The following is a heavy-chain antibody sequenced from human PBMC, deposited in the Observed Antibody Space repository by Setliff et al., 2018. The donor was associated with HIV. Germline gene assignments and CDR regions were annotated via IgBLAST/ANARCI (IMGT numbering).Heavy chain of an antibody. J-gene: IGHJ4*02. D-gene: IGHD2-2*01. Sequence: ASVKVSCKASGYTFIGYYMHWVRQAPGQGLEWMGWINPSSGGTEYAQKFQGRVTMTRDTSISTAYMELSRLTSDDTAVYYCARAECSSTTCNYYFDFWGQGTLVTVSS. CDR1: GYTFIGYY. V-gene: IGHV1-2*02. CDR2: INPSSGGT. CDR3: ARAECSSTTCNYYFDF.